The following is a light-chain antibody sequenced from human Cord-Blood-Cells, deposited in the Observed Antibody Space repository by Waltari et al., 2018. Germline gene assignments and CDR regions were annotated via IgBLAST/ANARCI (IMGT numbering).Light chain of an antibody. CDR1: SNDVGAHTY. V-gene: IGLV2-11*01. CDR3: CSYAGSYTYVV. CDR2: DVS. J-gene: IGLJ2*01. Sequence: QSALTPPRSLSGSPGPSVTIPGPGPSNDVGAHTYVSCYQQHTGKAPKLMIYDVSKRPSGVPDRFSGSKSGNTASLTISGLQAEDEADYYCCSYAGSYTYVVFGGGTKLTVL.